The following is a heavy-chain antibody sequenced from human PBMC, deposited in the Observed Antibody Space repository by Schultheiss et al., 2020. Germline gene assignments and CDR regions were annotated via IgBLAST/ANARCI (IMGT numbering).Heavy chain of an antibody. CDR2: IRSKANSYAT. CDR3: AKDRGLWFRELLSHGYYFDY. V-gene: IGHV3-73*01. D-gene: IGHD3-10*01. Sequence: GGSLRLSCAASGFTFSGSAMHWVRQASGKGLEWVGRIRSKANSYATAYAASVKGRFTISRDDSKNTAYLQMNSLRAEDTAVYYCAKDRGLWFRELLSHGYYFDYWCHGTLVTVSS. J-gene: IGHJ4*01. CDR1: GFTFSGSA.